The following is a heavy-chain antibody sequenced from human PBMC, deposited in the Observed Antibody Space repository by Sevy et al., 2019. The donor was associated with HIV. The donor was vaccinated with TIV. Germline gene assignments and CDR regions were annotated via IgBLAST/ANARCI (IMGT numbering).Heavy chain of an antibody. J-gene: IGHJ4*02. Sequence: GGSLRLSCAASGFAVSSNYMSWVRQAPGKGLEWVSVIYGGGSTYYADSVKGRFTISRDNSKNTVYLQMYSLRAEDTAVYYCARDHYDSLWGSYWYYFDYWGQGTLVTVSS. CDR1: GFAVSSNY. V-gene: IGHV3-53*01. CDR2: IYGGGST. CDR3: ARDHYDSLWGSYWYYFDY. D-gene: IGHD3-16*01.